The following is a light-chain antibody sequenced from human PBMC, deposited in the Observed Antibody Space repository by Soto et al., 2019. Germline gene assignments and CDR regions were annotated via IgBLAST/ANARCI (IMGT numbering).Light chain of an antibody. V-gene: IGKV3-11*01. Sequence: EIVLTQSPATLSLSPGERATLSCRASQSVSSYLAWYQQKPGQVPRLVIYDASNRATGIPGRFRGSGSGTDFTLTISSLEPEYFGVYYCQQRSSWPRTFGQGTKVEIK. J-gene: IGKJ1*01. CDR1: QSVSSY. CDR2: DAS. CDR3: QQRSSWPRT.